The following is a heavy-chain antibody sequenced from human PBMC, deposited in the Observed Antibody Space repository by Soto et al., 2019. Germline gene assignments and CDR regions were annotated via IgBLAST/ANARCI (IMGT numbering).Heavy chain of an antibody. J-gene: IGHJ6*02. V-gene: IGHV3-48*02. Sequence: GGSLRLSCAASGFTFSSYSMNWVRQAPGKGLEWVSYISSSSTIYYADSVKGRFTISRDNAKNSLYLQMNSLRDEDTAVYYCARDPVALDYYDSSGYPYYYYGMDVWGQGTTVTVSS. CDR3: ARDPVALDYYDSSGYPYYYYGMDV. CDR1: GFTFSSYS. D-gene: IGHD3-22*01. CDR2: ISSSSTI.